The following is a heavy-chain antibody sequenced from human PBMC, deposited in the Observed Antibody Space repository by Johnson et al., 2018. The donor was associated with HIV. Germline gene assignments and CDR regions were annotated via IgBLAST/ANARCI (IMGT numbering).Heavy chain of an antibody. V-gene: IGHV3-13*01. J-gene: IGHJ3*02. CDR1: GFTFSSYD. Sequence: VQLVESGGGLVQPGGSLRLSCAASGFTFSSYDMHWVRQATGKGLEWVSAIGTAGDTYYADSVKGRFTISRDNSKNTLYLQMNSLRAEDTAVYYCASWGVGSSWNHDAFDIWGQGTMVTVSP. CDR2: IGTAGDT. D-gene: IGHD6-13*01. CDR3: ASWGVGSSWNHDAFDI.